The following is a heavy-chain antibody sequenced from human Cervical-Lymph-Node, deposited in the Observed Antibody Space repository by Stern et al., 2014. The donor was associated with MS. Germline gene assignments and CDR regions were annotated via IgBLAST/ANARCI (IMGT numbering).Heavy chain of an antibody. CDR1: GGTFSSYA. J-gene: IGHJ6*02. V-gene: IGHV1-69*01. Sequence: VQLVDSGAEVKKPGSSVKVSCKASGGTFSSYAISWVRQAPGQGLEWLVGIIPIFGTANYAQKFQRTDPITADQSPRPAYMELRRLRSEDTAVYYCARGELKEGLVRGMDVWGQGTTVTVSS. CDR2: IIPIFGTA. D-gene: IGHD1-26*01. CDR3: ARGELKEGLVRGMDV.